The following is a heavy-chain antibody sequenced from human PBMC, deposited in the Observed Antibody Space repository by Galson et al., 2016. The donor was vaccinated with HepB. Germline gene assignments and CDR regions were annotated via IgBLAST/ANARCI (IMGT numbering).Heavy chain of an antibody. CDR3: ARGRLTYYGSGNYYPAAFDI. J-gene: IGHJ3*02. D-gene: IGHD3-10*01. CDR2: IYFSGSS. CDR1: GGSISSGGYY. V-gene: IGHV4-31*03. Sequence: TLSLTCTVSGGSISSGGYYWSWIRQHPGKGPEWTGYIYFSGSSYYNPSLKSRATISVDTSKNQFSLRLSSVTAADTAVYYCARGRLTYYGSGNYYPAAFDIWGQGTMVAVSS.